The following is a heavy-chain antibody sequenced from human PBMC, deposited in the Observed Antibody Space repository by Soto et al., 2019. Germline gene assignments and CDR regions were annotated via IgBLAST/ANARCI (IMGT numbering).Heavy chain of an antibody. CDR3: TKDQDRGDDNYPPFDY. Sequence: EVQLLESGGGLVQPGGSLRLSCAASGFTFSSYAMSWVRQAPGKGLEWVSAISGSGGSTYYADSVKGRFTISRDNSKNTLHLQMNSLRAEDTAVYYCTKDQDRGDDNYPPFDYWGQGTLATVSS. CDR2: ISGSGGST. J-gene: IGHJ4*02. CDR1: GFTFSSYA. V-gene: IGHV3-23*01. D-gene: IGHD1-1*01.